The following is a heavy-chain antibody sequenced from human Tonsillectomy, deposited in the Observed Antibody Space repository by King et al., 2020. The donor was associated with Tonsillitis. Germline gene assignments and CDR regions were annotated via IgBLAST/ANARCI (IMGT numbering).Heavy chain of an antibody. CDR1: GYTLTDLS. V-gene: IGHV1-24*01. D-gene: IGHD6-13*01. Sequence: QLVQSGAEVKKPGASVKVSCKVSGYTLTDLSMHWVRQAPGKGLEWMGGFDPEDGETISAQKFQGRVTMTEDTSTDTAYMERRGLRSEDTAVYYCVTDPLYSSSWYTAAWGQGTLVTVSA. CDR3: VTDPLYSSSWYTAA. CDR2: FDPEDGET. J-gene: IGHJ5*02.